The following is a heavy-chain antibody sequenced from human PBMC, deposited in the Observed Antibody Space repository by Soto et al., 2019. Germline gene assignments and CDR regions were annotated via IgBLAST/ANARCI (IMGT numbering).Heavy chain of an antibody. CDR3: VRAPLDYYSADYFDD. Sequence: GASVKVSCKASGYTFTNNDINWVRQAAGQGLEWMGWMNPYSGNIGYARNFHGRVTMTRDNSITTAYMELSSLRSEDTAVYYCVRAPLDYYSADYFDDWGQGTLVTVS. J-gene: IGHJ4*02. CDR1: GYTFTNND. CDR2: MNPYSGNI. V-gene: IGHV1-8*01. D-gene: IGHD2-21*01.